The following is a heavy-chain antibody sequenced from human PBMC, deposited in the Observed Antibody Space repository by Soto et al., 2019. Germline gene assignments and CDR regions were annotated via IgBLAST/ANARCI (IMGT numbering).Heavy chain of an antibody. CDR2: ISDGGGST. CDR1: GFPFSTYA. V-gene: IGHV3-23*01. CDR3: ARVFCSNGVCYMGHFDY. J-gene: IGHJ4*02. D-gene: IGHD2-8*01. Sequence: VQLLESGGGLVQPVGSLRLSCATSGFPFSTYAMTWVRQAPGKGREWVSGISDGGGSTYYADSVKGRFTISRDTSKNTLYLHMSSLRAEDTAVYYCARVFCSNGVCYMGHFDYWGQGTLVTVSS.